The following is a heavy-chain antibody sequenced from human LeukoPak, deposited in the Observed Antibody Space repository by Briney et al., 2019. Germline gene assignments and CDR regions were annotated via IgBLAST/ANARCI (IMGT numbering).Heavy chain of an antibody. CDR3: ARRTSMTGNPFDY. Sequence: GESLKISCKAAGYTFSSYWIGWGRQMPGKGLEWMRIIYPYDSDTTYSPSFQGQITISADKSISTAYLQWSSLKASDTAMYYCARRTSMTGNPFDYWGQGTLVTVSS. J-gene: IGHJ4*02. D-gene: IGHD3-9*01. CDR1: GYTFSSYW. V-gene: IGHV5-51*01. CDR2: IYPYDSDT.